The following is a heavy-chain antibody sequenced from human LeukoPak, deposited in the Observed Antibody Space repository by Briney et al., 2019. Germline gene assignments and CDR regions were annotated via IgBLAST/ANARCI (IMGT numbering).Heavy chain of an antibody. Sequence: PGGSLRLSCAASGFTFSSYAMSWVRQAPGKGLEWVSAISGSGGSTYYADSVKGRFTISRDNSENTLYLQMNSLGAEDTAVYYCAKDQIALRYFDWSPFDYWGQGTLVTVSS. CDR1: GFTFSSYA. V-gene: IGHV3-23*01. J-gene: IGHJ4*02. CDR3: AKDQIALRYFDWSPFDY. CDR2: ISGSGGST. D-gene: IGHD3-9*01.